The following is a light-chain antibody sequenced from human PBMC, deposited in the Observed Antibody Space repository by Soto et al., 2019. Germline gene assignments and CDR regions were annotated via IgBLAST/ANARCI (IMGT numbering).Light chain of an antibody. CDR3: SSYTSSSTPYV. J-gene: IGLJ1*01. Sequence: QSVLAPPASGSGSPGQSITISCTGTGSDVGGYNYVSWYQQHPGKAPKLMIYDVSNRPSGVSNRFSGSKSGNTASLTISGLQAEDEADYYCSSYTSSSTPYVFGTGTKVTVL. CDR1: GSDVGGYNY. V-gene: IGLV2-14*01. CDR2: DVS.